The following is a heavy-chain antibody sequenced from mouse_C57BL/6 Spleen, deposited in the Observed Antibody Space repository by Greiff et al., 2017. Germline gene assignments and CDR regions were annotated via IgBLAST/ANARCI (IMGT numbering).Heavy chain of an antibody. V-gene: IGHV5-16*01. CDR1: GFTFSDYY. CDR3: ARDGYGNYGYFDV. Sequence: EVQLVESEGGLVQPGSSMKLSCTASGFTFSDYYMAWVRQVPEKGLEWVANINYDGSSTYYLDSLKSRFIISRDNAKNILYLQMSSLKSEDTATYYCARDGYGNYGYFDVWGTGTTVTVSS. J-gene: IGHJ1*03. CDR2: INYDGSST. D-gene: IGHD2-1*01.